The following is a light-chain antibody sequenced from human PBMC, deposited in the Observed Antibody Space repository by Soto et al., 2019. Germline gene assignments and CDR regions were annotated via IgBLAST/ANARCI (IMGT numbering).Light chain of an antibody. J-gene: IGKJ1*01. CDR1: QSVSSSY. V-gene: IGKV3-20*01. CDR2: DAS. Sequence: EIVLTQFPGTLSLSPGERATLSCRSSQSVSSSYLAWYQQKPGQAPRLLIYDASSRATGIPDRFSGSGSGTDFTFTSSRLEAEDFAVYYLQQDGCSPTFGQGTKVEIK. CDR3: QQDGCSPT.